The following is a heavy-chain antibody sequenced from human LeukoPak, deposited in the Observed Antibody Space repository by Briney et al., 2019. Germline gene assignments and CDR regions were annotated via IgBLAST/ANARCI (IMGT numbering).Heavy chain of an antibody. CDR1: GLTFSDDW. Sequence: GGSLRLSCKTSGLTFSDDWMNWVRQAPGKGPEWVANINQDASGASYVDSVRGRFTISRDNAKESVYLQMNSLRSDDTAVYYCARARGLELVDYWGQGTLVTVSS. CDR2: INQDASGA. J-gene: IGHJ4*02. D-gene: IGHD1-7*01. V-gene: IGHV3-7*03. CDR3: ARARGLELVDY.